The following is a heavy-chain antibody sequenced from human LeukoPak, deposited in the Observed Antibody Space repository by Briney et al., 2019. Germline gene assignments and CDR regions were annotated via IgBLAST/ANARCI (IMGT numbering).Heavy chain of an antibody. CDR1: GGTFSSYA. Sequence: SVTVSFTASGGTFSSYAICWGRQAPGQGLEWMGGIIPIFGTANYAQKFQGRGTITTDESTSTAYMELSSLRAEDTAVYYCARGDSSGWFHDLDYWGQGTLVTVSS. D-gene: IGHD6-19*01. CDR3: ARGDSSGWFHDLDY. V-gene: IGHV1-69*05. J-gene: IGHJ4*02. CDR2: IIPIFGTA.